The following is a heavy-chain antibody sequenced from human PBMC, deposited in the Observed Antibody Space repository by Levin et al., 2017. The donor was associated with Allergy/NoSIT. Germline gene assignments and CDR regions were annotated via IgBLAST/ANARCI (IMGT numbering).Heavy chain of an antibody. D-gene: IGHD1-26*01. CDR3: AREIVGPTGDY. CDR2: IYYSGST. CDR1: GGSISSSRYY. V-gene: IGHV4-39*01. J-gene: IGHJ4*02. Sequence: SCTVSGGSISSSRYYWGWIRQPPGKGLEWIGSIYYSGSTYYNPSLKSRVTISVDTSKNQFSLKLSSVTAADTAVYYCAREIVGPTGDYWGQGTLVTVSS.